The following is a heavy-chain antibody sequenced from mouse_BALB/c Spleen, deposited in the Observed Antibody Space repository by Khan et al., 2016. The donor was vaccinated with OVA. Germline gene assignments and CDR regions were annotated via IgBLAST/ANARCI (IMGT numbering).Heavy chain of an antibody. J-gene: IGHJ2*01. V-gene: IGHV9-3-1*01. CDR1: GYTFTNYV. D-gene: IGHD2-2*01. Sequence: QIQLVQSGPELKKPGETVKISCKASGYTFTNYVMNWVKQSPGKGLKWMGWINTYTGEQTYADDFKGRFTLSLETSASTAYLQINSLKNEDTATSFCAGVDVGYWGQGTPLTVSA. CDR2: INTYTGEQ. CDR3: AGVDVGY.